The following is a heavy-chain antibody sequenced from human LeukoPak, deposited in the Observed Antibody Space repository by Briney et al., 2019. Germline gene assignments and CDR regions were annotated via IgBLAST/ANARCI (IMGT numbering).Heavy chain of an antibody. J-gene: IGHJ4*02. D-gene: IGHD3-10*01. CDR1: GFTFSSYA. Sequence: GGSLRLSCAASGFTFSSYAMHWVRQAPGKGLEWVAVISYDGSNKYYADSVKGRFTISRDNSKNTLYLQMNSLRAEDTAVYYCARMDWSITMVRGGDHWGQGTLVTVSS. V-gene: IGHV3-30-3*01. CDR2: ISYDGSNK. CDR3: ARMDWSITMVRGGDH.